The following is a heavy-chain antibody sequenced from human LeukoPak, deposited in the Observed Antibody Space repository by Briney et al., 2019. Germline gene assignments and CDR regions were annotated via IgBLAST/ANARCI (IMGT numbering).Heavy chain of an antibody. V-gene: IGHV4-30-4*01. Sequence: PQTLSLTCTVSGGSISSDDYYWNWIRQPPGKGLEWIGHIYFSGSTYYNPSLESRLTMSLDTSKNQFSLKLTSVTAADTAVYYCARLNTYGDYVGPFDYWGQGTLVTVSS. CDR2: IYFSGST. CDR3: ARLNTYGDYVGPFDY. CDR1: GGSISSDDYY. J-gene: IGHJ4*02. D-gene: IGHD4-17*01.